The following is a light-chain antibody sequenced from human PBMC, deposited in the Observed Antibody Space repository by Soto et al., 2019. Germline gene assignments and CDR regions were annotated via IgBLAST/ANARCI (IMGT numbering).Light chain of an antibody. J-gene: IGLJ2*01. V-gene: IGLV2-14*01. CDR2: DVS. CDR3: SSYTSSSTLE. CDR1: SSDVGGYNY. Sequence: QSALTQPASVSGSPGQSIPISCTGTSSDVGGYNYVSWYQQHPGKAPKLMIYDVSNRPSGVSNRFSGSKSGNTASLTISGLQAEDEADYYCSSYTSSSTLEFGGGTKVTVL.